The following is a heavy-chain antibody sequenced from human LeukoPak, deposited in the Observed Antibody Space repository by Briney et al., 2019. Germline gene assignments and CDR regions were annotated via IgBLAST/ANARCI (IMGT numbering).Heavy chain of an antibody. CDR2: MNPNSGNT. V-gene: IGHV1-8*01. CDR3: ARAWIAVAGPGTSDY. CDR1: GHTFTSYD. Sequence: GASVKVSCKASGHTFTSYDINWVRQATGQGLEWMGWMNPNSGNTGYAQKFQGRVTMTTDTSTSTAYMEVRSLRSDDTAVYYCARAWIAVAGPGTSDYWGQGTLVMVSS. J-gene: IGHJ4*02. D-gene: IGHD6-19*01.